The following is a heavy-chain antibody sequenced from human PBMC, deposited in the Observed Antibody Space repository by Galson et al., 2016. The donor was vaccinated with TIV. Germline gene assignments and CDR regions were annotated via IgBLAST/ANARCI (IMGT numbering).Heavy chain of an antibody. D-gene: IGHD3-3*01. Sequence: SLRLSCAASGFTFSSYSMSWVRQAPGRGLEWVASMKTGDIEEYNVNAVKGRFTVSRDSAKNSVDLQMNSLRVDDTAVYYCARWRGRQSEFESWGQETLVTVSS. CDR3: ARWRGRQSEFES. V-gene: IGHV3-7*01. CDR1: GFTFSSYS. CDR2: MKTGDIEE. J-gene: IGHJ4*02.